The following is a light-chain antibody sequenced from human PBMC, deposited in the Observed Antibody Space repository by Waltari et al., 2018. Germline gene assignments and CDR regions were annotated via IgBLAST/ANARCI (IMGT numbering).Light chain of an antibody. CDR1: QAISNH. CDR2: AAS. J-gene: IGKJ3*01. CDR3: QKYYSAPFT. V-gene: IGKV1-27*01. Sequence: DIQMTQSPSSLSASVGDTVTITCRASQAISNHLAWYQQRPGKPPTLLMYAASSLPSGVPSRFSGSQSGTDFSLTINNLQPEDVATYYCQKYYSAPFTFGPGTKVDLK.